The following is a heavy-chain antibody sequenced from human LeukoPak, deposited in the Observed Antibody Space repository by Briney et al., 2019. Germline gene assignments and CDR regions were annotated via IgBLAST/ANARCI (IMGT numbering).Heavy chain of an antibody. CDR2: ISTSSSYI. J-gene: IGHJ4*02. Sequence: PGGSLRLSCAASGFTVSSNYMNWVRQAPGKGLEWVSSISTSSSYIYYADSVKGRFTISRDNAKNSLYLQMDSLRAEDTAVYYCLGGRNGIDYWGQGTLITVSS. V-gene: IGHV3-21*01. CDR1: GFTVSSNY. D-gene: IGHD3-16*01. CDR3: LGGRNGIDY.